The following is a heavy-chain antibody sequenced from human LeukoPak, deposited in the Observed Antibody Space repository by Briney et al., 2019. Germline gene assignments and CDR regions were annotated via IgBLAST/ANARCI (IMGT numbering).Heavy chain of an antibody. CDR3: ARDLYDHFLDY. D-gene: IGHD1-1*01. J-gene: IGHJ4*02. CDR1: GFTFSSYG. CDR2: VRYDGSDK. Sequence: GGSLRLSCAASGFTFSSYGIRWVRQAPGKGLEWVAGVRYDGSDKFHEDYVNGRFTISRDNSNNTVTLQMNSLRAEDTAVYYCARDLYDHFLDYWGQGTVVTVSS. V-gene: IGHV3-33*01.